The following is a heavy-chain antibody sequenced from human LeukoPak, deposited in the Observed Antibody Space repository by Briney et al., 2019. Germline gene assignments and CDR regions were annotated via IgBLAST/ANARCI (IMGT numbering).Heavy chain of an antibody. CDR3: AKDNSGSSTGGYYFDS. Sequence: PGGSLRLSCAASVFTFSSYGMHWVRQAPGKGLEWVAVISYDGINKYYADSVKGRFTISRDNSKNTLYLQMNSLRAEDTAVYYCAKDNSGSSTGGYYFDSWGQGTLVTVSS. D-gene: IGHD1-26*01. J-gene: IGHJ4*02. CDR1: VFTFSSYG. V-gene: IGHV3-30*18. CDR2: ISYDGINK.